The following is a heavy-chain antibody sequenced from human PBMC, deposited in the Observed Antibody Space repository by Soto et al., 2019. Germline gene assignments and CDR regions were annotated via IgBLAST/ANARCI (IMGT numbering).Heavy chain of an antibody. CDR3: ARDQGITTFGVYSMYYYGMDV. Sequence: QVQLVQSGAEVKKPGASVKVSCKASGYTFTSSGISWVRQAPGQGLEWMGWIRTDNCNTNYAQHLQGRVSMTTDTATSTAYMDLRSMRSDDTAVYYCARDQGITTFGVYSMYYYGMDVWGQGTTVTVSS. V-gene: IGHV1-18*01. CDR1: GYTFTSSG. D-gene: IGHD3-3*01. CDR2: IRTDNCNT. J-gene: IGHJ6*02.